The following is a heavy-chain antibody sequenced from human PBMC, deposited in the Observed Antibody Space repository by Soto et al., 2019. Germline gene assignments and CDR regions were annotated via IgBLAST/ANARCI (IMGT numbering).Heavy chain of an antibody. J-gene: IGHJ4*02. CDR1: GGSISSSSHY. V-gene: IGHV4-39*01. CDR3: VRHLRFFESLKYYFDY. CDR2: IFYRGNT. Sequence: SETLSLTCTVSGGSISSSSHYWGWVRQPPGKGPEWIGSIFYRGNTYYHPSLKSRITISVDTSKNQFSLKLSSLTAADTAVYYCVRHLRFFESLKYYFDYWGQGTLVTVSS. D-gene: IGHD3-3*01.